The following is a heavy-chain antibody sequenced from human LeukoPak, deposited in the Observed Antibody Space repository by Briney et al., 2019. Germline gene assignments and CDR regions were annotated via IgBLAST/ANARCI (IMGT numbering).Heavy chain of an antibody. J-gene: IGHJ6*02. Sequence: GGSLRLSCAASGFTFSSYGMHWVRQAPGKGLEWVAVIYYDGSNKYYADSVKGRFTISRDNSKNTLYLQMNSLRAEDTAVYYCARGSSRAASKRFGMDVWGQGTTVTVSS. CDR3: ARGSSRAASKRFGMDV. CDR2: IYYDGSNK. CDR1: GFTFSSYG. V-gene: IGHV3-33*08. D-gene: IGHD6-6*01.